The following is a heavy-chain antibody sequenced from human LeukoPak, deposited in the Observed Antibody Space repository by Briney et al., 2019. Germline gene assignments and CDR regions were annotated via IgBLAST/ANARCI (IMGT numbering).Heavy chain of an antibody. V-gene: IGHV4-4*07. CDR2: IYSTGGS. J-gene: IGHJ6*03. CDR1: GGSISNYF. CDR3: ARFPGGAEYRHYYYMDV. Sequence: SETLSLTCTVSGGSISNYFWSWVRQPAGKGLEWIGRIYSTGGSDYNPSLKSRITMSVDTSKNQFSLKLSSVTAADTAVYYCARFPGGAEYRHYYYMDVWGKGTTVTVSS. D-gene: IGHD1-14*01.